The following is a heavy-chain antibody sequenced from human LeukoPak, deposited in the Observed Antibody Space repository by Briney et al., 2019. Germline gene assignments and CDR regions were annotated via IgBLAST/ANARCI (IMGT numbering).Heavy chain of an antibody. CDR3: AKGLSPAMVRGVFDY. CDR1: GFTFSSYG. J-gene: IGHJ4*02. CDR2: IRYDGSNK. D-gene: IGHD3-10*01. Sequence: GGSLRLSCAASGFTFSSYGMHWVRQAPGKGLEWVAFIRYDGSNKYYADSVKGRFTISRDNSKNTLYLQMNSLRAEDTAVYYCAKGLSPAMVRGVFDYWGQGTLVTVSS. V-gene: IGHV3-30*02.